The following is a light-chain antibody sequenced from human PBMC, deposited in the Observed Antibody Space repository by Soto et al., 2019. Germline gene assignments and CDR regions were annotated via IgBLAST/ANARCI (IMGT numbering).Light chain of an antibody. V-gene: IGLV1-47*01. CDR1: SSNTGSNY. CDR3: AAWDDSLSGRV. CDR2: TNN. Sequence: SVLTQPPSASGTPGQRVTISCSGSSSNTGSNYVYWYQQLPGTAPKLLIDTNNQRPSGVPDRFSGSKSGTSASLAISGLRSEDEANYYCAAWDDSLSGRVFGGGTKVTVL. J-gene: IGLJ2*01.